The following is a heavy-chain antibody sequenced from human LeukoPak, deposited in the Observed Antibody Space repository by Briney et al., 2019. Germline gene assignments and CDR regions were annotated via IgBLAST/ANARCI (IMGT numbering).Heavy chain of an antibody. V-gene: IGHV1-2*02. CDR2: INPNSGGT. CDR3: ARGSGSGYYYTSRY. D-gene: IGHD3-22*01. J-gene: IGHJ4*02. Sequence: GASVKVSCKASGYTFTGYYMHWVRQAPGQGLEWMGWINPNSGGTNYAQKFQGRVTMTRDTSISTAYMELSRLRSDDTAVYYCARGSGSGYYYTSRYWGQGTLVTVSS. CDR1: GYTFTGYY.